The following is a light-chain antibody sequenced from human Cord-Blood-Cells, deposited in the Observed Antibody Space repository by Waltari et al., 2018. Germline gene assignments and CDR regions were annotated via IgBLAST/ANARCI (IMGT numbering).Light chain of an antibody. CDR1: QSVLYSSNNKNY. CDR2: WAS. J-gene: IGKJ2*01. Sequence: DIVMTQSPDSLAVSLGERATINCKCSQSVLYSSNNKNYLAWYQQKPGQPPKLLIYWASTRESGVPDRFSGSGSGTDFTLTISSLQAEDVAVYYCQQYYSPRSFGQGTKLEIK. CDR3: QQYYSPRS. V-gene: IGKV4-1*01.